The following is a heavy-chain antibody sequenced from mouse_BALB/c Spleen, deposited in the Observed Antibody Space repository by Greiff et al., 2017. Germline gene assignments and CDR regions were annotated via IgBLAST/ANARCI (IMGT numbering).Heavy chain of an antibody. Sequence: VKLMESGPGLVAPSQSLSITCTVSGFSLTSYGVHWVRQPPGKGLEWLGVIWAGGSTNYNSALMSRLSISKDNSKSQVFLKMNSLQTDDTAMYYCARGRWEGHYFDYWGQGTTLTVSS. CDR3: ARGRWEGHYFDY. CDR2: IWAGGST. D-gene: IGHD1-1*02. V-gene: IGHV2-9*02. CDR1: GFSLTSYG. J-gene: IGHJ2*01.